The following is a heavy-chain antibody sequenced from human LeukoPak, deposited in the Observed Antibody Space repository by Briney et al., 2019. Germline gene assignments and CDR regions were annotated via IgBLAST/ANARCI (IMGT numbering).Heavy chain of an antibody. V-gene: IGHV4-59*01. D-gene: IGHD1-26*01. CDR1: GGSISSYY. CDR2: IYYSGNT. Sequence: SEILSLTCTVSGGSISSYYWNWIRQPPGKGLEWIAYIYYSGNTNYNPSLKSRVTISVDTSKNQFSLKLSSVTAADTAVYYCARDVGATPGYFDYRGQGTLVTVSS. CDR3: ARDVGATPGYFDY. J-gene: IGHJ4*02.